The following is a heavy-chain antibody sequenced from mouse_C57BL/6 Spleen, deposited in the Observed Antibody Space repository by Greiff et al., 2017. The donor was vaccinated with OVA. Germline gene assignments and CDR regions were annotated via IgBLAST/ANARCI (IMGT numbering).Heavy chain of an antibody. D-gene: IGHD2-4*01. Sequence: QVTLKVCGPGILQPSQTLSLTCSFSGFSLSTFGMGVGWIRQPSGKGLEWLAHIWWVDDKSYNPALKSRLSISKDPSKYQVFLKSANVDTADTATYYCARIRDYYDYDDRYYYAIDYWGQGTSVTVSS. J-gene: IGHJ4*01. V-gene: IGHV8-8*01. CDR3: ARIRDYYDYDDRYYYAIDY. CDR1: GFSLSTFGMG. CDR2: IWWVDDK.